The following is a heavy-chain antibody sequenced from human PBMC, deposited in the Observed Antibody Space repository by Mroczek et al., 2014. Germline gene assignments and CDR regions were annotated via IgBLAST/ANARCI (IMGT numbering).Heavy chain of an antibody. V-gene: IGHV3-30*18. Sequence: QVQLVESGGGVVQPGRSLRLSCAASGFTFSSYGMHWVRQAPGKGLEWVAVISYDGSNKYYADSVKGRFTISRDNSKNTLYLQMNSLRAEDTAVYYCAKVRGSLVVVVPAAIDYWGQGTPGPPSPQ. CDR2: ISYDGSNK. CDR3: AKVRGSLVVVVPAAIDY. D-gene: IGHD2-2*01. CDR1: GFTFSSYG. J-gene: IGHJ4*02.